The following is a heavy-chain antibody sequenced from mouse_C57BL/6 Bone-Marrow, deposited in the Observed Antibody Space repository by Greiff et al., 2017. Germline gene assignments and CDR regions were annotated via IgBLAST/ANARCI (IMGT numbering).Heavy chain of an antibody. D-gene: IGHD1-1*01. CDR2: INPNNGGT. V-gene: IGHV1-26*01. CDR1: GYTFTDYY. CDR3: ARVTTVESEENAMDY. J-gene: IGHJ4*01. Sequence: VQLQQSGPELVKPGASVKISCKASGYTFTDYYMNWVKQSHGKSLEWIGDINPNNGGTSYNQKFKGKATLTVDKSSSTAYMELRSLTSEDSAVYDSARVTTVESEENAMDYWGQGTSDTVSS.